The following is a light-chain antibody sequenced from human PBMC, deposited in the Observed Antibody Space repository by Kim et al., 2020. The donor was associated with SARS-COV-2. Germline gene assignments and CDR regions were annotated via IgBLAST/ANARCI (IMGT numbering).Light chain of an antibody. CDR3: QQYNS. Sequence: PSALSETVGERVTITCRDSQSISSWLDWYQQKPGKAPKLLIYKASSLESGVPSRFSGSGSGKEFTLTISSLQPDDFATYYCQQYNSFGQGTKLEI. CDR1: QSISSW. V-gene: IGKV1-5*03. J-gene: IGKJ2*01. CDR2: KAS.